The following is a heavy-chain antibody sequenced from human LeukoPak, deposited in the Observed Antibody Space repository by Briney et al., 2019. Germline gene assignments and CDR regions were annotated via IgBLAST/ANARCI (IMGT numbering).Heavy chain of an antibody. Sequence: GGSLRLSCAASGFTFSSYAMSWVRKAPGEGLERVSGTSGSGGSTYYADSVKGRFTISRDNSKNTLYLQMNSLRAEDTAVYYCAKGHSVWYSEDDYWGQGTLVTVSS. J-gene: IGHJ4*02. CDR1: GFTFSSYA. D-gene: IGHD6-19*01. V-gene: IGHV3-23*01. CDR2: TSGSGGST. CDR3: AKGHSVWYSEDDY.